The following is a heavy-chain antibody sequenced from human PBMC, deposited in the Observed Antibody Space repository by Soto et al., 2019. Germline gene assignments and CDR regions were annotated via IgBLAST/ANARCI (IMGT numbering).Heavy chain of an antibody. J-gene: IGHJ4*02. CDR1: GYTFTGYY. CDR3: ARDDGSSRWYQMGYFDY. D-gene: IGHD6-19*01. Sequence: QVQLVQSGAEVKKPGASVKVSCKASGYTFTGYYMHWVRQAPGQGLEWMGWINPNSGGTNYEQKFQGWVTMTRDTSISTAYMELSRLRSDDTAVYYCARDDGSSRWYQMGYFDYWGQGTLVTVSS. V-gene: IGHV1-2*04. CDR2: INPNSGGT.